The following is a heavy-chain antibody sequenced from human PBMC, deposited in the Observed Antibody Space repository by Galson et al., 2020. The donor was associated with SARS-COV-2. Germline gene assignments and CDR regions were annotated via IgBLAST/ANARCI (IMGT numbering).Heavy chain of an antibody. CDR3: ASELLYWSGGSCYSSSIDY. CDR1: GGSVSSGSYY. D-gene: IGHD2-15*01. Sequence: SETLSLTCTVSGGSVSSGSYYWSWIRQPPGKGLEWIGYIYYSGSTNYNPSLKSRVTISVDTSKNQFSLKLSSVTAADTAVYYCASELLYWSGGSCYSSSIDYWCQGTLVTVSS. V-gene: IGHV4-61*01. J-gene: IGHJ4*02. CDR2: IYYSGST.